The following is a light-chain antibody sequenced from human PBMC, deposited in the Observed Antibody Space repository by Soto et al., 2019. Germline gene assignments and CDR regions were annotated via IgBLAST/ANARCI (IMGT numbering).Light chain of an antibody. V-gene: IGKV1-39*01. Sequence: DIQMTQSPSFLSASVGDRVTISCRASQAINTHLNWYQQKPGKAPKLLIYGTSDLQNGVPSRFSGGGSGTDFTLTISSLQPEDFATYYCQQSYSTLLITFGQGTRLEV. CDR2: GTS. CDR3: QQSYSTLLIT. CDR1: QAINTH. J-gene: IGKJ5*01.